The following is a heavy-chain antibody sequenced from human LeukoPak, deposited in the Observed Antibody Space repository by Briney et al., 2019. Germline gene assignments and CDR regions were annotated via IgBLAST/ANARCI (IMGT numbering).Heavy chain of an antibody. CDR2: ISGSGGST. J-gene: IGHJ4*02. CDR3: ARRSRGRYYFDY. CDR1: GFPFCSYA. Sequence: GGSLRLSCAASGFPFCSYAMRCARQAPGGGREWVSAISGSGGSTYYADCVKGRFTINRNNSKNMLYLKMNSLSAEDTAVYYCARRSRGRYYFDYWGQGTLVTVSS. D-gene: IGHD1-14*01. V-gene: IGHV3-23*01.